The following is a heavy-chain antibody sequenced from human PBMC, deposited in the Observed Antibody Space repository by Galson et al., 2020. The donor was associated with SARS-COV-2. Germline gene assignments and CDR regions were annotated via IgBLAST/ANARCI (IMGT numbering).Heavy chain of an antibody. V-gene: IGHV4-34*01. CDR3: ARRADSSSWFGFDS. CDR2: INHSGST. Sequence: SETLSLTCAVYGGSFSGYYWSWIRQPPGKGLEWIGEINHSGSTNYNPSLMSRVTVSVDTSKNQFSLKLISMTAADTAVYYCARRADSSSWFGFDSWGQGTLVTVSS. J-gene: IGHJ4*02. CDR1: GGSFSGYY. D-gene: IGHD6-13*01.